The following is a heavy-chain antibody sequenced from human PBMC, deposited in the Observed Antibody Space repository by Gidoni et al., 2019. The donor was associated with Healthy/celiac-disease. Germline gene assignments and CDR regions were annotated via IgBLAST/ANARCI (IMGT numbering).Heavy chain of an antibody. D-gene: IGHD3-22*01. CDR1: GYTFTSYA. CDR3: AIVPSSGYIDY. J-gene: IGHJ4*02. Sequence: QVQLGQSGAEVKKPGAAVKASGKASGYTFTSYAMHWVRQAPGQRLEWMGWINAGNGNTTSSQKFQVRVTITRDTSASTAYMELSSLSSVDTAVYYCAIVPSSGYIDYWGQGTLVTVSS. V-gene: IGHV1-3*01. CDR2: INAGNGNT.